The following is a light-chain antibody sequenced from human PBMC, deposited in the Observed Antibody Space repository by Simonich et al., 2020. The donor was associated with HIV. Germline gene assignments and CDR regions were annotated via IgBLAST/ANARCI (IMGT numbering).Light chain of an antibody. CDR1: QSISNS. CDR2: AAS. CDR3: QQYYSFPWT. V-gene: IGKV1-NL1*01. Sequence: DIQMTQSPSSLSASVGDRVTITCRASQSISNSLAWYQQKPGKAPKLLLYAASRLESGVPSRFSGSGSGTDFTLTISCLQSEDFATYYCQQYYSFPWTFGQGTKVEIK. J-gene: IGKJ1*01.